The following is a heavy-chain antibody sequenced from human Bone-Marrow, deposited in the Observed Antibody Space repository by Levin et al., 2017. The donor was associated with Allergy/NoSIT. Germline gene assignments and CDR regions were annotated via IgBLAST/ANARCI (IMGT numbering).Heavy chain of an antibody. D-gene: IGHD3-9*01. CDR2: ISTYNGNI. V-gene: IGHV1-18*01. CDR1: GYIFGNYG. Sequence: VASVKVSCQASGYIFGNYGISWVRQTPGQGLDWMGWISTYNGNIKYGEKFQGRVTMTTDTSSNTAYMELRNLRSDDAAVYFCARDGYKFDFEGHYGMDVWGQGTTVNVS. CDR3: ARDGYKFDFEGHYGMDV. J-gene: IGHJ6*02.